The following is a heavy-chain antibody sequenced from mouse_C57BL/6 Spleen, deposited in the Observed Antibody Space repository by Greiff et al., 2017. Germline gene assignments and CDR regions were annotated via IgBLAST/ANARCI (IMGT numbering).Heavy chain of an antibody. Sequence: EVKVVESGGGLVKPGGSLKLSCAASGFTFSSYTMSWVRQTPEKRLEWVATISGGGGNTYYPDSVKGRFTISRDNAKNTLYLQMSSLRSEDTALYYCARFYDGYRAWFAYWGQGTLVTVSA. D-gene: IGHD2-3*01. CDR3: ARFYDGYRAWFAY. J-gene: IGHJ3*01. CDR1: GFTFSSYT. V-gene: IGHV5-9*01. CDR2: ISGGGGNT.